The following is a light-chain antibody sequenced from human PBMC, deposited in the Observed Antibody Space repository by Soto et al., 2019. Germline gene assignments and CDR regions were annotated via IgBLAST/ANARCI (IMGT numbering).Light chain of an antibody. V-gene: IGLV2-14*01. CDR2: DVS. CDR3: TSYTINSPLYV. J-gene: IGLJ1*01. Sequence: QSALTQPASVSGSPGQSITISCTGTSSDVVAYNYVSWYQQHPGTAPKLMVYDVSSRPSGVSDRFSGSKSGNTASLTISGLQAEDEADYYCTSYTINSPLYVFGAGTKVTVL. CDR1: SSDVVAYNY.